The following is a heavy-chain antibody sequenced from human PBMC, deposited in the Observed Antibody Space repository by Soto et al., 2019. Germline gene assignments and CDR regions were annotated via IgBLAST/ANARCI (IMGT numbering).Heavy chain of an antibody. CDR1: GLTFVNHA. J-gene: IGHJ4*02. D-gene: IGHD3-22*01. CDR3: AKGSYFYDSTGYYN. V-gene: IGHV3-23*05. CDR2: INNRGQST. Sequence: GGSLRLSCAASGLTFVNHAMSWVRQAPGKGLEWVSSINNRGQSTFYLDSVKGRFTISRDNSKNTLYLQMDRLRAGDTAVYYCAKGSYFYDSTGYYNWGQGALVTVSS.